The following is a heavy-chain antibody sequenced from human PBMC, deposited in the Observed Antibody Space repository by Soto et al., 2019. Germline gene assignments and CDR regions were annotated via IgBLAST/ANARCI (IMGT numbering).Heavy chain of an antibody. V-gene: IGHV3-13*05. Sequence: PGGSLRLSCAASGFSFGNYDLHWVRQATGKGLEWVSAIGAADDPSYIASVKGRFTVSRDNAQKSLYLQMNNLRVEDTAIYYCARAYSGRLPRRADYYYAMDVWGRGTTVTVSS. CDR3: ARAYSGRLPRRADYYYAMDV. D-gene: IGHD2-15*01. CDR1: GFSFGNYD. J-gene: IGHJ6*02. CDR2: IGAADDP.